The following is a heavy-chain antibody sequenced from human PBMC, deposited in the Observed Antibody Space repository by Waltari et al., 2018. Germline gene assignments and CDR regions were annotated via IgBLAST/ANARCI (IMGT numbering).Heavy chain of an antibody. CDR1: GFTFRSCA. Sequence: VQLLESGGGLVQYGGSLRLSCAASGFTFRSCAMNWVRQAPGKGVEWVSVISGSGGSTDYADSVKGRFTISRDNSKNTLYLQMNNLRVEDTAVYYCASSLYGDYTQIWGRVFDYWGQGTLVTVSS. CDR3: ASSLYGDYTQIWGRVFDY. J-gene: IGHJ4*02. D-gene: IGHD4-17*01. V-gene: IGHV3-23*01. CDR2: ISGSGGST.